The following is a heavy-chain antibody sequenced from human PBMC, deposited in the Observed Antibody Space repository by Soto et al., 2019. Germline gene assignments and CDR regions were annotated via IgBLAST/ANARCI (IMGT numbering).Heavy chain of an antibody. CDR2: FDPEDGET. J-gene: IGHJ4*02. D-gene: IGHD3-22*01. V-gene: IGHV1-24*01. CDR3: ARAYYDSSGYYLGFDY. CDR1: GYILTELS. Sequence: ASVKVSCKVSGYILTELSLHWVRQAPGKGLEWMGGFDPEDGETIYSQKHQGRVTMTTDTSTSTAYMELRSLRSDDTAVYYCARAYYDSSGYYLGFDYWGQGTLVTVSS.